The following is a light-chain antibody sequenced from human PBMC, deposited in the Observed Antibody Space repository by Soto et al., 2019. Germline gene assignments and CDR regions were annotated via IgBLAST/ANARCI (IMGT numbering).Light chain of an antibody. J-gene: IGKJ2*01. Sequence: DIQMTQSPSSLSTSVGDKVTITCRASQYINNYMNWYQQKPGKAPKLLIFAAYNVQSGVPSRLSGSGSGTDFTLTIISLQPEDFATYYCQQSDRTHPYTFGQGTKLDMK. CDR3: QQSDRTHPYT. CDR1: QYINNY. V-gene: IGKV1-39*01. CDR2: AAY.